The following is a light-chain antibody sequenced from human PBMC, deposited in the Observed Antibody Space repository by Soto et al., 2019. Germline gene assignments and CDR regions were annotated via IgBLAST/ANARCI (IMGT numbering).Light chain of an antibody. J-gene: IGKJ4*01. Sequence: DIQMTQSPSTLSASVGDRVTITCRASQSISTWLAWYQQKPGKAPKLLIYKASSLESGVPSRFSGSGSGTEFTLTISSLQPDDSATYYCQQYNSVSLLTFGGGTKVEIK. CDR2: KAS. CDR1: QSISTW. V-gene: IGKV1-5*03. CDR3: QQYNSVSLLT.